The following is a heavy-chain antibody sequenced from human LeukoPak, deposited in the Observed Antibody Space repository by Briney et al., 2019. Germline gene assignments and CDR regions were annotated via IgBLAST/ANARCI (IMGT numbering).Heavy chain of an antibody. D-gene: IGHD1-26*01. J-gene: IGHJ5*02. V-gene: IGHV3-30*04. CDR2: ISYDGSNK. CDR3: ARDRIVGATSGFDP. CDR1: GFTFSSYA. Sequence: GGSLRLSCAASGFTFSSYAMHWVRQAPGKGLEWVAVISYDGSNKHYADSVKGRFTISRDNSKNTLYLQMNSLRAEDTAVYYCARDRIVGATSGFDPWGQGTLVTVSS.